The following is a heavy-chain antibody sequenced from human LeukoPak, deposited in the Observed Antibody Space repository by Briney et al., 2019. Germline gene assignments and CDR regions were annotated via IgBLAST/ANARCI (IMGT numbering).Heavy chain of an antibody. CDR2: IIPILGIA. CDR3: ARDLSEHYYYYGIDV. V-gene: IGHV1-69*04. J-gene: IGHJ6*02. CDR1: GGTFSSYA. D-gene: IGHD1-26*01. Sequence: GASVKVSCKASGGTFSSYAIRWVRQAPGQGLEWMGRIIPILGIANYAQKLQGRVTITADKSTSTAYMELSSLRSEDTAVYYCARDLSEHYYYYGIDVWGQGTTVTVSS.